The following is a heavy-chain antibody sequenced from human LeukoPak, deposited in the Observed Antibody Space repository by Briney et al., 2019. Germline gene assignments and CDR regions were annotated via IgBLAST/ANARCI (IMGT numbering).Heavy chain of an antibody. CDR2: MSWNGYDT. V-gene: IGHV3-9*01. D-gene: IGHD3-3*01. J-gene: IGHJ4*02. Sequence: GGSLRLSCAASGFMFDEYAMHWVRRAPGKGLEWVAGMSWNGYDTGYADSVKGRFTISRDNSKNTLYLQMNSLRAEDTAVYYCAKDLAGTTIFGVGRLDYWGQGTLVTVSS. CDR3: AKDLAGTTIFGVGRLDY. CDR1: GFMFDEYA.